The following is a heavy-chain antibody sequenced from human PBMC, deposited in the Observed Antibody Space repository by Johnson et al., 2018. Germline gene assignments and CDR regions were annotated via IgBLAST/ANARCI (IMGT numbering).Heavy chain of an antibody. CDR1: GFTVSSNY. Sequence: VQLVQSGGGLIQAGGSLRLSCAASGFTVSSNYMTWVRQAPGKGLEWVSVIYSGGSTYYADPVTGRFTISRDSSKNKLYLQMNNPRAGDTAVYYCARGGDPYGGGDCCFQYWGQGTLVTVSS. D-gene: IGHD2-21*02. V-gene: IGHV3-53*01. CDR3: ARGGDPYGGGDCCFQY. J-gene: IGHJ1*01. CDR2: IYSGGST.